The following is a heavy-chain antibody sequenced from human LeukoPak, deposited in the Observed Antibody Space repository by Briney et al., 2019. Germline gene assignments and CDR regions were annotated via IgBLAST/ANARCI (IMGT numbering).Heavy chain of an antibody. J-gene: IGHJ4*02. CDR1: GGSFSGYY. CDR3: ARQVSYGSGSSTGPNDY. D-gene: IGHD3-10*01. V-gene: IGHV4-34*01. Sequence: SETLSLTCAVYGGSFSGYYWSWIRQPPGKGLEWIGEINHSGSTNYNPSLKSRVTISVDTSKNQFSLKLSSVTAADTAVYYCARQVSYGSGSSTGPNDYWGQGTLVTVSS. CDR2: INHSGST.